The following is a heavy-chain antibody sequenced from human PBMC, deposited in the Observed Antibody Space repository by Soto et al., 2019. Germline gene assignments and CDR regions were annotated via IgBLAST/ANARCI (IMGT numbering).Heavy chain of an antibody. J-gene: IGHJ3*02. CDR1: GFTFSSYA. Sequence: QVQLVESGGGVAQPGRSLRLSCAASGFTFSSYAMHWVRQAPGKGLEWVAVISYDGSNKYYADSVKGRFTISRDNSKNTLYLQMNSLRAEDTAVYYCARDERGDAFDIWGQGTMVTVSS. D-gene: IGHD1-1*01. CDR2: ISYDGSNK. CDR3: ARDERGDAFDI. V-gene: IGHV3-30-3*01.